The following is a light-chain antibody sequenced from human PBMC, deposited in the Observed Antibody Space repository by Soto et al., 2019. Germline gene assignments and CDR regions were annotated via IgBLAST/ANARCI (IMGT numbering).Light chain of an antibody. CDR2: WAS. Sequence: IVMAQFPETLAVSLGERGTIKCRSSQSLLHSSDNRNYLTWYQQKPGQPPKLLIYWASTRESGVPARFSGSGSGTDFTLTISSLQAEDVAVYYCQQYYSTPLSFGGGTKVDIK. J-gene: IGKJ4*01. CDR1: QSLLHSSDNRNY. V-gene: IGKV4-1*01. CDR3: QQYYSTPLS.